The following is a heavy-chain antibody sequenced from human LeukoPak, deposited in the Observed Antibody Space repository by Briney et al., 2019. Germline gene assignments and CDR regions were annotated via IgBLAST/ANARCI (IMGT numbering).Heavy chain of an antibody. J-gene: IGHJ4*02. D-gene: IGHD6-19*01. CDR3: ARQRIAVAGTFDY. CDR1: GGSFSGYY. Sequence: SETLPLTCAVYGGSFSGYYWSWIRQPPGKGLEWIGEINHSGSTNYNPSLKSRVTISVDTSKNQFSLRLSSVTAADTAVYYCARQRIAVAGTFDYWGQGALVTVSS. CDR2: INHSGST. V-gene: IGHV4-34*01.